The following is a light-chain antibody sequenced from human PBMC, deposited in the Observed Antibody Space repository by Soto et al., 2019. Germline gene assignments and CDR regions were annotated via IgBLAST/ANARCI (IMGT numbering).Light chain of an antibody. J-gene: IGKJ1*01. CDR3: QQYNSYSWT. V-gene: IGKV1-5*01. CDR2: DVS. CDR1: QSICDS. Sequence: IQMTQSPSTLSASVGDRVTITCRASQSICDSLAWYQQKPGKAPYLLISDVSSLERGVPSRFSGSGSGTEFTLTISSMQPDDFATYYCQQYNSYSWTFGQGTKVDI.